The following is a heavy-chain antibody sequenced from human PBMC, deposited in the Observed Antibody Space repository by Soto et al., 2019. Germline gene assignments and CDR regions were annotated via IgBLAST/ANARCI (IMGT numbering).Heavy chain of an antibody. D-gene: IGHD3-9*01. CDR1: GYTFTSFG. Sequence: QVHMVQSGPAVKKPGASVKVSCKASGYTFTSFGISWVRQAPGQGLEWMGRISTYNGNTDYAQKFQDRVTMTTDTSTATAYMELRTLRSDDTAVYYCASDDLLTGALDYWGQGTLVTVSS. CDR2: ISTYNGNT. V-gene: IGHV1-18*01. CDR3: ASDDLLTGALDY. J-gene: IGHJ4*02.